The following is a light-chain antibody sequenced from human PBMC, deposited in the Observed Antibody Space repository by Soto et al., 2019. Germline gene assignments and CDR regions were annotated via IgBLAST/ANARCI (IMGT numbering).Light chain of an antibody. CDR2: GES. V-gene: IGKV3-15*01. J-gene: IGKJ5*01. CDR3: QKYNNWTIT. CDR1: HTVISN. Sequence: EIVLTQSPGTLSLSPGEIATLSCRASHTVISNLAWYQQKPGQAPRILIYGESPRATGIPDRVSGSGSGTELNLTISRLKSEDFEVYYCQKYNNWTITFGQGTRLEIK.